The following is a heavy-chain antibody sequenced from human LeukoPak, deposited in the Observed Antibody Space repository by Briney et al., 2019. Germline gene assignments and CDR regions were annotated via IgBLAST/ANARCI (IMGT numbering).Heavy chain of an antibody. CDR1: GFTFSSYA. Sequence: GGSLRLSCAASGFTFSSYAMSWVRQAPGKGLEWVSAISSGGGTYYADSVKGRFTISRDNAKNSLYLQMNSLRAEDTAVYYCARDFTGITIFGRDAFDIWGQGTMVTVSS. CDR2: ISSGGGT. CDR3: ARDFTGITIFGRDAFDI. J-gene: IGHJ3*02. D-gene: IGHD3-3*01. V-gene: IGHV3-23*01.